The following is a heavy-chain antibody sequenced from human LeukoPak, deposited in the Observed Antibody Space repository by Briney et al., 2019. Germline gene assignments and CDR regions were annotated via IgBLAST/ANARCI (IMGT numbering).Heavy chain of an antibody. CDR2: INHSGST. V-gene: IGHV4-39*07. D-gene: IGHD3-10*01. CDR1: GGSISSSSYY. J-gene: IGHJ5*02. CDR3: ARGRVTFITMVRARELFGFDP. Sequence: TSETLSLTCTVSGGSISSSSYYWSWIRQPPGKGLEWIGEINHSGSTNYNPSLKSRVTISVDTSKNQFSLKLSSVTAADTAVYYCARGRVTFITMVRARELFGFDPWGQGTLVTVSS.